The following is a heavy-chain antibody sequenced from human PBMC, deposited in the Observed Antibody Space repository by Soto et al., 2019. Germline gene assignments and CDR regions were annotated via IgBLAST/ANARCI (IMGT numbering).Heavy chain of an antibody. CDR3: ARHYSSGWDYFDY. Sequence: QLQLQESGPGLVKPSETLSLTCNVSGGSIGTRNYYWAWIRQPPGKGLEWIGSLYYSGSTYYNPSLKSRVTLSVATSKHQFSLKVTSVTPADTAVYYCARHYSSGWDYFDYWGQGTLVTVSS. CDR1: GGSIGTRNYY. V-gene: IGHV4-39*01. D-gene: IGHD6-19*01. CDR2: LYYSGST. J-gene: IGHJ4*02.